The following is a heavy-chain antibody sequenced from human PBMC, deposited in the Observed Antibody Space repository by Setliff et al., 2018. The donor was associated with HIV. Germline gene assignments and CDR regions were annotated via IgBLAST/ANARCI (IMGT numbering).Heavy chain of an antibody. J-gene: IGHJ6*02. Sequence: SETLSLTCTVSGGSISSHYWRWIRQPPGKGLEWIGSIYYSGSTNYNPSLKSRVTISVDTSKNQFSLKLSSVTAADTAVYYCARGSSSWYYYYYYGMDVWGQGTTVTVSS. CDR2: IYYSGST. CDR1: GGSISSHY. D-gene: IGHD6-13*01. CDR3: ARGSSSWYYYYYYGMDV. V-gene: IGHV4-59*11.